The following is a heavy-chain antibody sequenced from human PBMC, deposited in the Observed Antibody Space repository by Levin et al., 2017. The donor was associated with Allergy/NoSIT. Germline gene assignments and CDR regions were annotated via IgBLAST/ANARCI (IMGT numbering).Heavy chain of an antibody. CDR1: GFTFSDHY. V-gene: IGHV3-72*01. CDR3: ARDLREGDY. CDR2: IRNKANSYTT. Sequence: SCAASGFTFSDHYMDWVRQAPGKGLEWVGRIRNKANSYTTEYAASVKGRFTISRDDSKNSLYLQMNSLKTEDTAVYYCARDLREGDYWGQGTLVTVSS. D-gene: IGHD3-16*01. J-gene: IGHJ4*02.